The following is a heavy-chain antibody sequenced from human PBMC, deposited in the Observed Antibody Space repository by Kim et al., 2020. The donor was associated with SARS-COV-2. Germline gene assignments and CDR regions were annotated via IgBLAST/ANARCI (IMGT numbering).Heavy chain of an antibody. D-gene: IGHD6-13*01. Sequence: ADDVKGRFTISRDNSKNTLYLQMNSLRAEDTAVYYCARDGSSSWYSTSSYWGQGTLVTVSS. V-gene: IGHV3-33*01. CDR3: ARDGSSSWYSTSSY. J-gene: IGHJ4*02.